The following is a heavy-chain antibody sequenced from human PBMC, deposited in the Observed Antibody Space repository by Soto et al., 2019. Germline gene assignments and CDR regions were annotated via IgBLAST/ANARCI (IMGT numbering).Heavy chain of an antibody. V-gene: IGHV4-59*01. J-gene: IGHJ6*02. Sequence: SDTLSLTCTVSGVSISGYYWSWIRQPPGKGLEWIGYIYNTGSTVYNPSYKSRVTISVDTSKSQLSLRLNSVTAADTAVYYCARDLWGYCGTDCYPLDVWGQGTTVT. CDR2: IYNTGST. CDR3: ARDLWGYCGTDCYPLDV. D-gene: IGHD2-21*02. CDR1: GVSISGYY.